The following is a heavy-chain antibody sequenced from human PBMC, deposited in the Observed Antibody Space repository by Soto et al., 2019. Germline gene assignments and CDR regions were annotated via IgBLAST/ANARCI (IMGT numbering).Heavy chain of an antibody. CDR2: IYYSGST. J-gene: IGHJ4*02. V-gene: IGHV4-39*01. CDR3: ARGVQSSSWYSEGRSNFDY. CDR1: GGSISSSSYY. Sequence: PSETLSLTCTVSGGSISSSSYYWGWIRQPPGKGLEWIGSIYYSGSTYYNPSLKSRVTISVDTSKNQFSLKLSSVTAADTAVYYCARGVQSSSWYSEGRSNFDYWGQGTLVTVSS. D-gene: IGHD6-13*01.